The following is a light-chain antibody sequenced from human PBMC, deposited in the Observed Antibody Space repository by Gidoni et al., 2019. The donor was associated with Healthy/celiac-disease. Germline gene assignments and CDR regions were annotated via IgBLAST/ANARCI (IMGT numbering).Light chain of an antibody. CDR2: GAS. Sequence: EIVLTQSPDTLSLSPGERTPLSCRASQTVSSSSLAWYQRKPGQAPSLLIFGASSRATGIPDRFSGSGSGTDFTLTISRLEPEDFALYYCQQYGDSPLTFGGGTKVEIK. CDR3: QQYGDSPLT. V-gene: IGKV3-20*01. CDR1: QTVSSSS. J-gene: IGKJ4*01.